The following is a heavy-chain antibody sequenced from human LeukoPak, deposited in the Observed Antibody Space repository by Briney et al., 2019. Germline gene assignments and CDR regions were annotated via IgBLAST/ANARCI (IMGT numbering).Heavy chain of an antibody. J-gene: IGHJ4*02. D-gene: IGHD1-26*01. CDR1: GYTLTELS. CDR2: INPNSGGT. V-gene: IGHV1-2*02. Sequence: ASVKVSCKVSGYTLTELSMHWVRQAPGQGLEWMGWINPNSGGTNYAQKFQGRVTMTRDTSISTAYMELSRLRSDDTAVYYCARDGGATGYFDYWGQGTLVTVSS. CDR3: ARDGGATGYFDY.